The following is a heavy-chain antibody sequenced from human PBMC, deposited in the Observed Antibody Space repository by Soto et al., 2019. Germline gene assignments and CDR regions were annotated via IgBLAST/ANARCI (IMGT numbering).Heavy chain of an antibody. D-gene: IGHD2-2*01. CDR2: ISYDGSHK. Sequence: QPGGSLRLSCAASGFIFTSYAMHWVRQAPGTGLEWVAVISYDGSHKLYADSVKGRFTISRDNSNNMVYLEVDSLRSEDTVVYFCARDFKARFSSSTYYGMDVWGQGTTVTVSS. CDR3: ARDFKARFSSSTYYGMDV. J-gene: IGHJ6*02. V-gene: IGHV3-30-3*01. CDR1: GFIFTSYA.